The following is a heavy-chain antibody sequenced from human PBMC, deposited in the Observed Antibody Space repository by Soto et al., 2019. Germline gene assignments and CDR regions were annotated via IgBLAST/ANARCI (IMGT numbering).Heavy chain of an antibody. Sequence: PSETLSLTCAVYGGSFSGYYWSWIRQPPGKGLEWIGEINHSRTTNYNPSLKSRVTISVDTSKNQFSLKLSSVTAADTAVYYCAREAHEDCSSTSCPMGTAFDIWGQGTMVTVSS. CDR3: AREAHEDCSSTSCPMGTAFDI. D-gene: IGHD2-2*01. CDR1: GGSFSGYY. V-gene: IGHV4-34*01. CDR2: INHSRTT. J-gene: IGHJ3*02.